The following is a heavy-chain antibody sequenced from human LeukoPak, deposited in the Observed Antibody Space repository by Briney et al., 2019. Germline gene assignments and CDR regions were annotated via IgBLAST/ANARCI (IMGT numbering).Heavy chain of an antibody. J-gene: IGHJ4*02. CDR3: ARDLLGSSWYFDY. CDR1: GFTFSSYS. CDR2: ISSSSSYI. V-gene: IGHV3-21*01. D-gene: IGHD6-13*01. Sequence: GGSLRLSCAASGFTFSSYSMNWVRQAPGKGLEWVSSISSSSSYIYYADSVKGRFTISRDNAKNSLYLQMSSLRAEDTAAYYCARDLLGSSWYFDYWGQGTLVTVSS.